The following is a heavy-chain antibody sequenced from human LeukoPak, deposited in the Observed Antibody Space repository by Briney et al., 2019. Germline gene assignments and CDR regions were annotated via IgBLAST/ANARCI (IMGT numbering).Heavy chain of an antibody. CDR3: ATHTCNSGRYYHGH. V-gene: IGHV3-30*04. CDR2: ISHDGSNK. D-gene: IGHD1-26*01. Sequence: GGSLRLSCVASGFIFSSYAMNWVRQAPGKGLEWVAVISHDGSNKFYADSLKGRFSISRDNYMKTLYLQMNSLRAEDTAIYYCATHTCNSGRYYHGHWGQGTVATVTS. J-gene: IGHJ4*02. CDR1: GFIFSSYA.